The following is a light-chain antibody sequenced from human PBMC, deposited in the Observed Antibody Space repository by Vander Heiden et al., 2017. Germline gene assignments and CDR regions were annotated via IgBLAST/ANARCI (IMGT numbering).Light chain of an antibody. CDR3: QSYDSSLSGSKV. CDR1: RPNIGAGYD. V-gene: IGLV1-40*01. J-gene: IGLJ1*01. CDR2: GNS. Sequence: QSVLTQPPSVSGAPGQRVTISCTGSRPNIGAGYDVPWDQQLPGTAPKLLIYGNSKRPSGVPDLFSGSKSGTSASLAITGLQAEDEADYYCQSYDSSLSGSKVFGTGTKVTVL.